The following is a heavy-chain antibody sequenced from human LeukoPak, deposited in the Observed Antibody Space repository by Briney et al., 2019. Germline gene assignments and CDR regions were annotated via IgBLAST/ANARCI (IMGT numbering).Heavy chain of an antibody. V-gene: IGHV3-30*04. CDR1: GFTFSSYA. CDR3: ARDPSRLRGYSNFDY. D-gene: IGHD4-11*01. Sequence: GGSLRLSCAASGFTFSSYAMHWVRQAPGKGLEWVAVISYDGSNKYYADSVKGRSTISRDNSKNTLYLQMNSLRAEDTAVYYCARDPSRLRGYSNFDYWGQGTLVTVSS. CDR2: ISYDGSNK. J-gene: IGHJ4*02.